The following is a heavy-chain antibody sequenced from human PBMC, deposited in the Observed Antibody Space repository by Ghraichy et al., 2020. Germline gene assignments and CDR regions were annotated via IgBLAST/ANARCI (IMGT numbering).Heavy chain of an antibody. J-gene: IGHJ5*02. CDR3: ASIKADIVVVGTLFDP. V-gene: IGHV4-34*01. CDR1: GGSFSGYY. CDR2: INHSGST. D-gene: IGHD2-2*01. Sequence: ETLSLTCAVYGGSFSGYYWSWIRQPPGKGLEWIGEINHSGSTNYNPSLKSRVTISVDTSKNQFSLKLSSVTAADTAVYYCASIKADIVVVGTLFDPWGQGTLVTVSS.